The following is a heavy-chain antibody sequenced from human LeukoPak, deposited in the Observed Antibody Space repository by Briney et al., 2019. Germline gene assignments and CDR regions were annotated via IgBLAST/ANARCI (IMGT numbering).Heavy chain of an antibody. CDR2: ISGPGGTT. J-gene: IGHJ4*02. V-gene: IGHV3-23*01. CDR1: GFTFSTHA. Sequence: PGGSLRLSCVVSGFTFSTHAMTWVRQAPGKGLERVSDISGPGGTTYYAASVKGRFTISRDNSKNTLFLQMNSLRAEDTAVYYCAKDLETINPTMDWGQGTLVTVSS. D-gene: IGHD3-10*01. CDR3: AKDLETINPTMD.